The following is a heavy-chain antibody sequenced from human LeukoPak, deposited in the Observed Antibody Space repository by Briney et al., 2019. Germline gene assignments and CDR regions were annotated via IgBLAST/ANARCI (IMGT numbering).Heavy chain of an antibody. J-gene: IGHJ4*02. CDR1: GFTFSNYW. V-gene: IGHV3-7*01. Sequence: GSLRLSCAASGFTFSNYWMSWVRQAPGKGLEWVANINQAGNEKYYVDSMKGRFTISRDNAKNTLFLQMNSLRAEDTAVYYCAREASYSSTSDYWGQGTLVTVSS. CDR3: AREASYSSTSDY. D-gene: IGHD6-6*01. CDR2: INQAGNEK.